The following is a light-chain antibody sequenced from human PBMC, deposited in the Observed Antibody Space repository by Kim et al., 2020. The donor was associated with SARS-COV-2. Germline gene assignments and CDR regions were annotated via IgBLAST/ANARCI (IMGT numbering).Light chain of an antibody. CDR1: QSVSTH. CDR2: DAS. Sequence: EIVLTQSPATLSLSPGERATLSCRASQSVSTHLAWYQQKPGQAPRLLTYDASNRATDIPARFSGSGSGTDFTLTISSLEPEDFAVYYCQQRSNWPLTFGGGTKLEI. V-gene: IGKV3-11*01. CDR3: QQRSNWPLT. J-gene: IGKJ4*01.